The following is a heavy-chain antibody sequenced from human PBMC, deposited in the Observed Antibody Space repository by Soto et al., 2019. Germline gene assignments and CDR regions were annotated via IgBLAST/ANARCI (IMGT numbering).Heavy chain of an antibody. D-gene: IGHD6-13*01. J-gene: IGHJ6*02. Sequence: ASVKVSCKASGYTFTSYGISWVRQAPGQGLEWMGWISAYNGNTNYAQKLQGRVTMTTDTSTSTAYMELRSLRSDDTAVYYCARAARIAAAGPQLYYYYYGMDVWGQGTTVTVSS. V-gene: IGHV1-18*01. CDR1: GYTFTSYG. CDR2: ISAYNGNT. CDR3: ARAARIAAAGPQLYYYYYGMDV.